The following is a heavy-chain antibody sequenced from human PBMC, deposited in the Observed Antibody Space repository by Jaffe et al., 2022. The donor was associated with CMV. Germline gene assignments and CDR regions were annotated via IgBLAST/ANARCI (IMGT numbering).Heavy chain of an antibody. D-gene: IGHD6-6*01. Sequence: EVQLVQSGAEVKKPGESLRISCKGSGYSFTSYWISWVRQMPGKGLEWMGRIDPSDSYTNYSPSFQGHVTISADKSISTAYLQWSSLKASDTAMYYCARQEYSSSSGRVLLYYYYMDVWGKGTTVTVSS. V-gene: IGHV5-10-1*03. CDR2: IDPSDSYT. CDR3: ARQEYSSSSGRVLLYYYYMDV. J-gene: IGHJ6*03. CDR1: GYSFTSYW.